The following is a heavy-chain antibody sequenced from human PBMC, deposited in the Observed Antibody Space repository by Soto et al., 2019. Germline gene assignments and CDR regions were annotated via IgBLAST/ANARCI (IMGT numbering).Heavy chain of an antibody. Sequence: PGGSLILSCAASGFTFTNYWMSWVRQAPGKGLEWVSYISRGGSNIYYVDSVKGRFTISRDNAKNSLYLQMNSLRAEDTAVYYCATRWAVVRFSTASMDVWGQGTTVTVSS. CDR3: ATRWAVVRFSTASMDV. V-gene: IGHV3-11*01. CDR1: GFTFTNYW. D-gene: IGHD3-16*01. J-gene: IGHJ6*02. CDR2: ISRGGSNI.